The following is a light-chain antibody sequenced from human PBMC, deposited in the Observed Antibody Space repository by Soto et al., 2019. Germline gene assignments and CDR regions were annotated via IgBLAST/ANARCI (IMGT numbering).Light chain of an antibody. CDR3: QQYDSSPKT. CDR1: QSVISNY. V-gene: IGKV3-20*01. Sequence: DIVLTQSQGTLSLSPAERATLSCRASQSVISNYLAWYQQKPGQAPRLLIYGASSRATGIPDRFSGSGSGTDFTLTISRLETEDFAVYYCQQYDSSPKTFGQGTKVDIK. CDR2: GAS. J-gene: IGKJ1*01.